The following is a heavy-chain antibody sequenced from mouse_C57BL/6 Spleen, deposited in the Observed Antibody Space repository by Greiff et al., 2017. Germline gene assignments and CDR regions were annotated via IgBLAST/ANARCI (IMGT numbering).Heavy chain of an antibody. J-gene: IGHJ3*01. CDR2: IYPGSGST. CDR3: AGGGYEYDEEGFAY. D-gene: IGHD2-4*01. CDR1: GYTFTSYW. Sequence: QVQLQQPGAELVKPGASVKMSCKASGYTFTSYWITWVQQRPGQGLEWIGDIYPGSGSTNYNATFNSKATLTVDPSSRTAYMQLSSLTSEDAAVYYCAGGGYEYDEEGFAYWGQGTLVTVSA. V-gene: IGHV1-55*01.